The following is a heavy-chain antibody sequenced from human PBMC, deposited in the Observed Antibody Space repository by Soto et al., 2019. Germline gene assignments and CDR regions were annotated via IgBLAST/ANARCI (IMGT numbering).Heavy chain of an antibody. J-gene: IGHJ5*02. V-gene: IGHV3-23*01. CDR2: ISEGSGST. D-gene: IGHD6-19*01. CDR1: GLTFIKYA. CDR3: AKAPYSSGWYL. Sequence: EVQLLESGGGLVQPGGSLRLSCAASGLTFIKYAMSWVRQAPGKGLEWVSSISEGSGSTYYADSVKGRFTISRDNSKNTLYLQMNSLRVEDTAVYYCAKAPYSSGWYLWGQGTLVTVSS.